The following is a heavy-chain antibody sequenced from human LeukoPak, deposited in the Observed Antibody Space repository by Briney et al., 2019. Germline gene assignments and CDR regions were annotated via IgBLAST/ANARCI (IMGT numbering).Heavy chain of an antibody. CDR1: GFTFDDYA. V-gene: IGHV3-21*01. CDR2: ISSSSSYI. CDR3: ARALGLYSSGWYVDY. Sequence: RPGRSLRLSCAASGFTFDDYAMHWVRQAPGKGLEWVSSISSSSSYIYYADSVKGRFTISRDNAKNSLYLQMNSLRAEDTAVYYCARALGLYSSGWYVDYWGQGTLVTVSS. J-gene: IGHJ4*02. D-gene: IGHD6-19*01.